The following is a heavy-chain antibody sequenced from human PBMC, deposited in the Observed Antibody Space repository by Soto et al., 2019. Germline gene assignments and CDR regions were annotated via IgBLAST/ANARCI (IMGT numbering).Heavy chain of an antibody. CDR1: GFSFGDFY. J-gene: IGHJ4*02. CDR3: ARETPYDIVPGYSKMYMDS. V-gene: IGHV3-11*01. Sequence: VQLMEAGGGLVRPGGSLRLSCAASGFSFGDFYMNWVRLAPGRGLEWVSFISSSSITTYYADSVRGRFTTSRDNAQKTLYLHMNNLRAVDTAVYFCARETPYDIVPGYSKMYMDSGGPGTQVTV. D-gene: IGHD3-9*01. CDR2: ISSSSITT.